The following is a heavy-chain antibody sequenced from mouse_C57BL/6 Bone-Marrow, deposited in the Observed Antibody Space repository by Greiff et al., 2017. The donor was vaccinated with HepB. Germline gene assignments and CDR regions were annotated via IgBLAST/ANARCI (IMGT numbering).Heavy chain of an antibody. D-gene: IGHD1-1*01. CDR1: GFSLTSHG. Sequence: VMLVESGPGLVAPSQSLSITCTVSGFSLTSHGVDWVRQSPGKGLEWLGVIWGVGSTNYNSALKSRLSISKDNSKSQVFLKMNSLQTDDTAMYYFASELLRYLDYFDYWGQGTTLTVSS. J-gene: IGHJ2*01. CDR2: IWGVGST. V-gene: IGHV2-6*01. CDR3: ASELLRYLDYFDY.